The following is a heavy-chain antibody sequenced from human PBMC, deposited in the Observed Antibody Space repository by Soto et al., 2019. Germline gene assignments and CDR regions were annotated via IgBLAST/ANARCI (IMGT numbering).Heavy chain of an antibody. J-gene: IGHJ6*02. Sequence: QITLKESGPTLVKPTQTLTLNCTFSEFSLSTSGVGVGWIRQPPGKALEWLALIYWDDDKRYSPSLRSRLTINKDTSKNQVVLTMTNMDPVDTATYYCIQSRCGGDCLQSYASHYYYGMDVWGQGTTVTVSS. CDR1: EFSLSTSGVG. CDR3: IQSRCGGDCLQSYASHYYYGMDV. V-gene: IGHV2-5*02. CDR2: IYWDDDK. D-gene: IGHD2-21*02.